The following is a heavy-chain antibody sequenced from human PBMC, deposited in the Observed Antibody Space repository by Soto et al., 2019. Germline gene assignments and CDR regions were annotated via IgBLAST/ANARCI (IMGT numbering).Heavy chain of an antibody. J-gene: IGHJ6*03. CDR2: IKQDGSEK. Sequence: GGSLRLSCAASGFTFSSYWMSWVRQAPGKGLEWVANIKQDGSEKYYVDSVKGRFTISRDNAKNSLYLQMNSLRAEDTAVYYCARDRGYSSSSRTYYYMDVWGKGTTVTVSS. D-gene: IGHD6-6*01. CDR1: GFTFSSYW. V-gene: IGHV3-7*01. CDR3: ARDRGYSSSSRTYYYMDV.